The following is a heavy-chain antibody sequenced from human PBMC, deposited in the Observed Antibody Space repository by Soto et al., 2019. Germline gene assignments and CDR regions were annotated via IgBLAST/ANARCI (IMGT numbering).Heavy chain of an antibody. D-gene: IGHD6-13*01. CDR2: ISCSGGST. CDR1: GFTFSSYA. J-gene: IGHJ3*02. Sequence: PGGSLRLSCAASGFTFSSYAMSWVRQAPGKGLEWVSAISCSGGSTYYADSVKGRFTISRDNSKNTLYLQMNSLRAEDTAVYYCARDSRAGGVPYSSSPHRAFDIWGQGTMVTVSS. CDR3: ARDSRAGGVPYSSSPHRAFDI. V-gene: IGHV3-23*01.